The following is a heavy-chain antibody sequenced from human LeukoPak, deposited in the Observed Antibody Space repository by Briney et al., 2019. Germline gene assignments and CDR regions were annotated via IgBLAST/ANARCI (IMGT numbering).Heavy chain of an antibody. J-gene: IGHJ6*02. D-gene: IGHD3-3*01. CDR1: GFTFSSYW. CDR3: ARAPRSIFGVVIDYYYGMDV. V-gene: IGHV3-7*03. Sequence: GGSLRLSCAASGFTFSSYWMSWVRQAPGKGLEWVANIKQDGSEKYYVDSVKGRFTVSRDNAKNSLYLQMNSLRAEDTAVYYCARAPRSIFGVVIDYYYGMDVWGQGTTVTVSS. CDR2: IKQDGSEK.